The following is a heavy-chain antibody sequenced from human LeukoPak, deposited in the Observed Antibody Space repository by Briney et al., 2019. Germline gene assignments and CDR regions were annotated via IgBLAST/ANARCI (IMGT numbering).Heavy chain of an antibody. CDR3: ARGGYFDSSGYYLTYFDY. Sequence: PGGSLRLSCAASRFTFSDYYMSWIRQAPGKGLEWVSYISSSGSIIYYADSVKGRFTLSRDNAKNSLYLQMNSLRAEDTAVYYCARGGYFDSSGYYLTYFDYWGQGTLVTVSS. CDR2: ISSSGSII. V-gene: IGHV3-11*01. D-gene: IGHD3-22*01. CDR1: RFTFSDYY. J-gene: IGHJ4*02.